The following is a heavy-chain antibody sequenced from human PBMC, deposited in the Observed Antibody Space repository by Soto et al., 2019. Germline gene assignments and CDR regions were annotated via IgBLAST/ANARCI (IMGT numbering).Heavy chain of an antibody. J-gene: IGHJ4*02. CDR1: GYTFTDYG. CDR2: VHTYNGNT. Sequence: QVQLVQSGAEVKNPGASVKVYCKASGYTFTDYGISWVRQAPGQGLEWMGWVHTYNGNTNYAQKAQGRVTMTTDSSTSAAYMELRSLRSDDTAVYYCARDAQYSSRWHPIDYWGQGTLVTVSS. CDR3: ARDAQYSSRWHPIDY. D-gene: IGHD6-19*01. V-gene: IGHV1-18*01.